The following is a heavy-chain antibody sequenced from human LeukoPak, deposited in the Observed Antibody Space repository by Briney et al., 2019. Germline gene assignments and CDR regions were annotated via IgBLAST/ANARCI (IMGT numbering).Heavy chain of an antibody. Sequence: GGSLRLSCAVSGITLSNYGMSWVRQAPGKGLEWVAGISGSGGGTNYADSVRGRFTISRDNSKNTLYLQMNSLRAEDTAVYFCAKRGVVIRVILVGFHKEAYYFNSWGQGALVTVSS. D-gene: IGHD3-22*01. CDR1: GITLSNYG. CDR2: ISGSGGGT. CDR3: AKRGVVIRVILVGFHKEAYYFNS. V-gene: IGHV3-23*01. J-gene: IGHJ4*02.